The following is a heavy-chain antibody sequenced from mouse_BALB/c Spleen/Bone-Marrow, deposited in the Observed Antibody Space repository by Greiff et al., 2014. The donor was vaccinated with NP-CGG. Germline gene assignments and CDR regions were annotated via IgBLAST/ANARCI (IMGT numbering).Heavy chain of an antibody. CDR3: ARSMITRDY. Sequence: VQLQQSGAELMKPGASVKISCKATGYTFSSYWIEWVKQRPGHGLEWIGEILPGSGSTNYNGKFKGKATFTADTSSNTAYMQLSSLTSEDSVVYYCARSMITRDYWGQGTTLTVSS. CDR1: GYTFSSYW. V-gene: IGHV1-9*01. J-gene: IGHJ2*01. D-gene: IGHD2-4*01. CDR2: ILPGSGST.